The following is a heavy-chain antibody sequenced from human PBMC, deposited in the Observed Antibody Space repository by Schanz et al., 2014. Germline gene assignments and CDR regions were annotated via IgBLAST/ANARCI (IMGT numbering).Heavy chain of an antibody. CDR1: GGSISTYF. V-gene: IGHV4-59*08. CDR2: IYYSGRT. CDR3: ARLASYGPETDAFDI. D-gene: IGHD1-26*01. J-gene: IGHJ3*02. Sequence: QVQLQESGPGLVKPSATLSLTCTVSGGSISTYFWSWIRQPPGKGLEWIGYIYYSGRTNYDPSLKTRVPIAVDTPKTHFSLKLPSVTAADTAIYYCARLASYGPETDAFDIWGQGTMVTVSS.